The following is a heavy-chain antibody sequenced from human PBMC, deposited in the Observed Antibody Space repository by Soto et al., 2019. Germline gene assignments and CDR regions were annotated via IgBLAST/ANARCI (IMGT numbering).Heavy chain of an antibody. J-gene: IGHJ5*01. CDR2: IYYSGST. V-gene: IGHV4-39*01. CDR3: ARLSSWFDS. Sequence: SETLSLTCTVSGGSIRSSSYYWGWIRKPPGKGLEWIGSIYYSGSTYYNPSLKSRVTISVDTSKNQFSLKLSSVTAADTAVYYCARLSSWFDSWGQGTLVTVSS. CDR1: GGSIRSSSYY.